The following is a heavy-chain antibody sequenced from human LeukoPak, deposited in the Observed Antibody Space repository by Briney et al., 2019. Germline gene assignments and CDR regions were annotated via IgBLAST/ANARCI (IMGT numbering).Heavy chain of an antibody. V-gene: IGHV5-51*01. J-gene: IGHJ4*02. CDR1: GYSFTTYW. D-gene: IGHD3-22*01. Sequence: NRGESLKISCKGSGYSFTTYWIGWVRQMPGKGLECLGVIYPGDSDTRYSPSFQGQVTISADKSISTAYLQWSSLKASDTAIYYCARYPKNCYDVTGYFDLWGQGTLVTVSS. CDR2: IYPGDSDT. CDR3: ARYPKNCYDVTGYFDL.